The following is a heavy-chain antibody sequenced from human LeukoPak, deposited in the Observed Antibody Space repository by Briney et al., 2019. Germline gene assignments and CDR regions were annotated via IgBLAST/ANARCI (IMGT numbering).Heavy chain of an antibody. Sequence: SETLSLTCTVSGGSISISNYYWGWIRQPPGRGLDWIGSISYSGTYYNPSLKSRLTISVDTSKNHFSLNLRSVTAAATAVYYCARRTSNPVGAIDYWGQGTLVTVSS. D-gene: IGHD1-26*01. CDR2: ISYSGT. J-gene: IGHJ4*02. CDR3: ARRTSNPVGAIDY. V-gene: IGHV4-39*01. CDR1: GGSISISNYY.